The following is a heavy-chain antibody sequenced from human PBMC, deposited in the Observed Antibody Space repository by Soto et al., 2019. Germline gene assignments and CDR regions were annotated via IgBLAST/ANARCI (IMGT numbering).Heavy chain of an antibody. CDR1: GGSISSSNW. Sequence: SETLSLTCAVSGGSISSSNWWSWVRQPPGKGLEWIGEIYHSGSTNYNPSLKSRVTISVDKSKNQFSLKLSSVTAADTAVYYCARDLTTVTHGGAFDIWGQGTMVTVSS. CDR3: ARDLTTVTHGGAFDI. J-gene: IGHJ3*02. D-gene: IGHD4-17*01. CDR2: IYHSGST. V-gene: IGHV4-4*02.